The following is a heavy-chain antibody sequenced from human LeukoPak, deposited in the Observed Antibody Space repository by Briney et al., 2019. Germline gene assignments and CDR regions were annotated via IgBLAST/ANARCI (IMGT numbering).Heavy chain of an antibody. D-gene: IGHD1-26*01. CDR1: GYTFTGYY. J-gene: IGHJ4*02. V-gene: IGHV1-2*02. Sequence: ASVKVSCKASGYTFTGYYMHWVRQAPGQGLEWMGWINPNSGGTNYAQKFQGRVTMTRDTSISTAYMELSRLRSDDTAVYYCASGGLSGSYYVVYYFDYWGQGTLVTVSS. CDR2: INPNSGGT. CDR3: ASGGLSGSYYVVYYFDY.